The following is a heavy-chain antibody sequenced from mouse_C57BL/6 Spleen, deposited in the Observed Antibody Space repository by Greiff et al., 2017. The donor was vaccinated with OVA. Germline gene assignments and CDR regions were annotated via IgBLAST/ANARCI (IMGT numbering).Heavy chain of an antibody. CDR2: INPNNGGT. V-gene: IGHV1-18*01. CDR1: GYTFTDYN. D-gene: IGHD3-2*02. J-gene: IGHJ3*01. CDR3: ARDGSGPVGFAY. Sequence: VQLQQSGPELVKPGASVKLPCKASGYTFTDYNMAWVKQSHGKSLEWIGDINPNNGGTIYNQKFKGKATLTVDKSSSTAYMELRSLTSEDTAVYYWARDGSGPVGFAYWGQGTLVTVSA.